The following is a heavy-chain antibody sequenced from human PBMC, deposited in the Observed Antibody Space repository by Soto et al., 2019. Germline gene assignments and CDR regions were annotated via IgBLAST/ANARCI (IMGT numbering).Heavy chain of an antibody. V-gene: IGHV3-23*01. Sequence: PGGSLRLSCAASGFTFSSYAMTWVRQSPGKGLEWVSGISGSGGSTYYADSVEGRFTISRDNSKNTLYLQMKSLRAEDTAIYYCAKGNTGWSNEHFDYWGQGTLVTVSS. J-gene: IGHJ4*02. CDR1: GFTFSSYA. CDR2: ISGSGGST. CDR3: AKGNTGWSNEHFDY. D-gene: IGHD6-19*01.